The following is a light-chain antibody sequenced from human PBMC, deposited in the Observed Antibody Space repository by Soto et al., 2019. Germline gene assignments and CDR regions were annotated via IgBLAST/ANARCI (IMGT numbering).Light chain of an antibody. CDR3: QRYGSSPLIT. CDR1: QSVSSSS. Sequence: EPALRQFPGTLSLCPGESATLSCRVSQSVSSSSLAWYQQRPGQAPRLSIYGTSSRATGIPDRFSGSGSGTDFTLTISRLEPEDFAVYFCQRYGSSPLITCGQGTRLEI. CDR2: GTS. V-gene: IGKV3-20*01. J-gene: IGKJ5*01.